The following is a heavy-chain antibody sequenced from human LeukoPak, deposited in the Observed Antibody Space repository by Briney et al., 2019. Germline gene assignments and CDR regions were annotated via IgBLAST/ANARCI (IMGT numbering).Heavy chain of an antibody. V-gene: IGHV3-23*01. Sequence: GGSLRLSCAASGFTLSTYGMSWVRQAPGKGLEWVSAISGSGGSTYYADSVKGRFTISRDNSKNTLYLQMNSLRAEDTAVYYCAKDRYYYGSGSLYWGQGTLVTVSS. CDR1: GFTLSTYG. J-gene: IGHJ4*02. D-gene: IGHD3-10*01. CDR2: ISGSGGST. CDR3: AKDRYYYGSGSLY.